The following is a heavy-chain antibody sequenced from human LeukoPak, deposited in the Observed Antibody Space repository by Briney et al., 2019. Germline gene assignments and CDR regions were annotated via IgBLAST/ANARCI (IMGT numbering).Heavy chain of an antibody. V-gene: IGHV1-69*06. CDR3: ASSRGYSSGWSRGYFDY. J-gene: IGHJ4*02. CDR2: IIPIFGTA. Sequence: GSSVKVSCKASGGTFSSYAISWVRQAPGQGLEWMGGIIPIFGTANYAQKSQGRVTITADKSTSTAYMELSSLRSEDTAVYYCASSRGYSSGWSRGYFDYWGQGTLVTVSS. CDR1: GGTFSSYA. D-gene: IGHD6-19*01.